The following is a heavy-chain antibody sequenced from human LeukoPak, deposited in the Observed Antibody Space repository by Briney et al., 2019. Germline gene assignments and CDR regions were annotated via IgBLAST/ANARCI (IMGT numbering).Heavy chain of an antibody. CDR2: TYYRSKWYN. CDR3: ARRVVRGTDYMDV. Sequence: SQTLSLTCAISGDSVSSNNAAWNWIRQSPSRGLEWLGRTYYRSKWYNDYAVSVKSRITINPDTSKNQFSLQLNSVTPEDTAVFYSARRVVRGTDYMDVWGKGTTVTVSS. D-gene: IGHD3-3*01. CDR1: GDSVSSNNAA. V-gene: IGHV6-1*01. J-gene: IGHJ6*03.